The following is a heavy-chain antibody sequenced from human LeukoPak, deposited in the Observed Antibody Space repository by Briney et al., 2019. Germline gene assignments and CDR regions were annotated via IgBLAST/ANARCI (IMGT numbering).Heavy chain of an antibody. Sequence: PSETLSLTCAVSGGSISSSNWWSWVRQPPGKGLEWIGEIYHSGSTNYNPSLKSRVTISVDKSKNQFSLKLSSVTAADTAVYYCARDGYYYGSGPNAFDIWGQGTMVTVSS. CDR2: IYHSGST. CDR3: ARDGYYYGSGPNAFDI. D-gene: IGHD3-10*01. CDR1: GGSISSSNW. J-gene: IGHJ3*02. V-gene: IGHV4-4*02.